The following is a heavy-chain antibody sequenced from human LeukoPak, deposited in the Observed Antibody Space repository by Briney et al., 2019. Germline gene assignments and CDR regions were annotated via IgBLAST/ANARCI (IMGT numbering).Heavy chain of an antibody. J-gene: IGHJ4*02. Sequence: PGGSLRLSCAASGFTFSSYAMSWVRQAPGKGLEWVSAISGSGGSTYYADSVKGRFTISRDNSKNTLYLQMNSLRAEDTDVYYCATFDSSGYYPNYYFDYWGQGTLVTVSS. CDR3: ATFDSSGYYPNYYFDY. D-gene: IGHD3-22*01. CDR2: ISGSGGST. V-gene: IGHV3-23*01. CDR1: GFTFSSYA.